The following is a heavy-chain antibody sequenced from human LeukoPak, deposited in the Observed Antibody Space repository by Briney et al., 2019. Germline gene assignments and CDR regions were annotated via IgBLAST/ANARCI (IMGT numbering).Heavy chain of an antibody. CDR2: INPSGGST. Sequence: ASVKVSCKASGYTFTSYYMHWVRQAPGQGLEWMGIINPSGGSTSYAQKFQGRVTMTRDTSTSTVYMELSSLRSEDTAVYYCAREERGPITFGGVIVIHSYFDYWGQGTLVTVSS. CDR3: AREERGPITFGGVIVIHSYFDY. CDR1: GYTFTSYY. D-gene: IGHD3-16*02. J-gene: IGHJ4*02. V-gene: IGHV1-46*01.